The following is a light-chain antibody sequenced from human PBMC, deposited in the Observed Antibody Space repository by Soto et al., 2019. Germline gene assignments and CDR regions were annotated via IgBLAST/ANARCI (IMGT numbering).Light chain of an antibody. J-gene: IGKJ4*01. Sequence: DIQLTQAPSFLSASAGDRVTITCRASQVISSYLAWYQQKPGRAPKLLIYAASTLQSGVPSRFSGSGSGTEFTLTITSLQPEDFGVYYCQQYGNAPLAFGGGTGV. V-gene: IGKV1-9*01. CDR3: QQYGNAPLA. CDR2: AAS. CDR1: QVISSY.